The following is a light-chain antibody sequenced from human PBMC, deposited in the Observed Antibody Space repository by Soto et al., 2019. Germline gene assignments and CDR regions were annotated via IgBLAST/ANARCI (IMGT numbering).Light chain of an antibody. CDR1: NSDVGAYNY. CDR2: DVY. J-gene: IGLJ2*01. CDR3: CSYAGSSTSVL. V-gene: IGLV2-11*01. Sequence: QSALTQPHSVSGSPGQSVAISCTGTNSDVGAYNYVSWYQHHPGNAPKLIIHDVYKRPSGVPDRFSASKSGNTASLTISGLQLEDEADYYCCSYAGSSTSVLFGGGTKVTVL.